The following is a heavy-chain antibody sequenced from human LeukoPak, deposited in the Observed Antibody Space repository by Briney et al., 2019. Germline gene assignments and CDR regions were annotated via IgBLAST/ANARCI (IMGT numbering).Heavy chain of an antibody. CDR1: GGSISSSSYY. J-gene: IGHJ4*02. Sequence: SETLSLTATVSGGSISSSSYYWGWIRQPPGKGLEWIGSIYYSGSTYYNPSLKSRATISVDTSKNQFSLKLSSVTAADTAVYYCARPSPERNLFDYWGQGTPVTVSS. CDR2: IYYSGST. CDR3: ARPSPERNLFDY. D-gene: IGHD1-14*01. V-gene: IGHV4-39*01.